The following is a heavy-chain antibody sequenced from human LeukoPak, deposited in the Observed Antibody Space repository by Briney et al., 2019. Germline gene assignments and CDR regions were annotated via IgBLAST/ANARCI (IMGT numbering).Heavy chain of an antibody. Sequence: GRSLRLSCAASGFTFSDYYMSWLRQAAGEGLEWVSYISSSSSYTNYADSVKGRFTISRDNAKNSLYLQMNSLRAEDTAVYYCARYCSGGSCYVNWFDPWGQGTLVTVSS. CDR2: ISSSSSYT. D-gene: IGHD2-15*01. V-gene: IGHV3-11*06. CDR1: GFTFSDYY. J-gene: IGHJ5*02. CDR3: ARYCSGGSCYVNWFDP.